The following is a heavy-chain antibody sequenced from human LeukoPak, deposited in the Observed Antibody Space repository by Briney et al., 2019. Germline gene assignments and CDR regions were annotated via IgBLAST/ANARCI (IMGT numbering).Heavy chain of an antibody. D-gene: IGHD5-12*01. J-gene: IGHJ5*02. CDR2: INPKSGRT. V-gene: IGHV1-8*03. CDR3: ARDLSGYDPNGWFDP. Sequence: ASVKVSCKTSGYTFTNYDINWVRQATGQGLEWMGWINPKSGRTGYAQKFQGRVTITADKSTSTAYMELSSLRSEDTVVYYCARDLSGYDPNGWFDPWGQGTLVTVSS. CDR1: GYTFTNYD.